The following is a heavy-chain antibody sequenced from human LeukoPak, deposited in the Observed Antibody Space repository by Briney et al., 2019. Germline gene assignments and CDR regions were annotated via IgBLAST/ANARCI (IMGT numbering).Heavy chain of an antibody. CDR1: GFTVSSSY. D-gene: IGHD2-21*01. CDR2: IYSGGST. J-gene: IGHJ4*02. Sequence: GGSLRLSCAASGFTVSSSYMSWVRQAPGKGLEWVSVIYSGGSTYYADSVKGRFTISRDNSKNTLYLQMNSLRAEDTAVYYCAKDRSGGDYADCWGQGTLVTVSS. CDR3: AKDRSGGDYADC. V-gene: IGHV3-53*01.